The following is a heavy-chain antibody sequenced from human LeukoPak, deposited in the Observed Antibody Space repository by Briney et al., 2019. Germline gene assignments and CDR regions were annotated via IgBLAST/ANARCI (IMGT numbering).Heavy chain of an antibody. CDR1: GYTLTSYG. V-gene: IGHV1-18*01. J-gene: IGHJ4*02. D-gene: IGHD2-2*02. CDR2: ISAYNGNT. Sequence: ASVKVSRKASGYTLTSYGISWVRQAPGQGLEWMGWISAYNGNTNYAQKLQGRVTMTTDTSTSTAYMELRSLRSDDTAVYYCARDEDCSSTSCYTGFDYWGQGTLVTVSS. CDR3: ARDEDCSSTSCYTGFDY.